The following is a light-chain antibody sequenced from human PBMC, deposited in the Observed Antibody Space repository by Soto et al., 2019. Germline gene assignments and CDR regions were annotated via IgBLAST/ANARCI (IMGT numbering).Light chain of an antibody. CDR2: EVS. CDR3: SSYTSSSTLDV. Sequence: QSVLTQPASVSGSPGQSITISCTGTSSDVGGYNYVSWYQQHPGKAPKLMIYEVSNRPSGVSNRFSGSKSGNTASLTISGLQAEDEDDYYSSSYTSSSTLDVFGTGTKVIVL. V-gene: IGLV2-14*01. CDR1: SSDVGGYNY. J-gene: IGLJ1*01.